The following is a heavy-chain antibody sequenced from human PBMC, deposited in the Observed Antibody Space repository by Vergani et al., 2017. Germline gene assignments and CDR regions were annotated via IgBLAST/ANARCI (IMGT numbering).Heavy chain of an antibody. V-gene: IGHV3-48*01. D-gene: IGHD6-19*01. CDR2: ISSSSSTI. CDR1: GFTFSSYS. CDR3: AKIGGYSSGWYISYYMDV. J-gene: IGHJ6*03. Sequence: EVDLVESGGGLAQPGGSLRLSCAASGFTFSSYSMNWVRQAPGKGLEWVSYISSSSSTIYYADSVKGRFTISRDNAKNSLYLQMNSLRAEDTAVYYCAKIGGYSSGWYISYYMDVWGKGTTVTVSS.